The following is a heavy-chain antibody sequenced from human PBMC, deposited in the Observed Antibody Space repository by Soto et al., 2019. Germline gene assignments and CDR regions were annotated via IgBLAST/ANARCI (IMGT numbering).Heavy chain of an antibody. CDR2: ISYDGSNK. V-gene: IGHV3-30*18. Sequence: GGSLRLSCAASGFTFSSYGMHGVRQAPGKGLEWVAVISYDGSNKYYADSVKGRFTISRDNSKNTLYLQMNSLRAEDTAVYYCAKGRVLVVPAAVDKCGMDVWGQGTTVTVSS. CDR1: GFTFSSYG. CDR3: AKGRVLVVPAAVDKCGMDV. D-gene: IGHD2-2*01. J-gene: IGHJ6*02.